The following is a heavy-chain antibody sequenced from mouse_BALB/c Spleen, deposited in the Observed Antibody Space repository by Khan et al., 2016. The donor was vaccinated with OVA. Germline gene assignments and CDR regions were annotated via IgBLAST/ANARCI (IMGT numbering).Heavy chain of an antibody. CDR3: TRGVHGSPFDY. J-gene: IGHJ2*01. CDR1: GYTFTDYN. D-gene: IGHD1-1*01. V-gene: IGHV1-18*01. CDR2: ITPNNGGT. Sequence: VQLQQSGPELVKPGASVKIPCKASGYTFTDYNMDWVKQSHGKSLEWIGDITPNNGGTIYNQRFKGQATLTVDKSSSTAYMAIRSLTSEDTAVYDWTRGVHGSPFDYGGQGTTRTVAS.